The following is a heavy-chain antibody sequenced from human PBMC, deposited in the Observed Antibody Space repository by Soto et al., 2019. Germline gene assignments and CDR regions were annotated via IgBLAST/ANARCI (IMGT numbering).Heavy chain of an antibody. CDR2: ISAYNGNT. CDR3: ARDPRPHYYYDSSGYDFDY. V-gene: IGHV1-18*01. Sequence: ASVKVSCKASGYTFTSYGISWLRQAPGQGLEWMGWISAYNGNTNYAQKLQGRVTMTTDTSTSTAYMELRSLRSDDTAVYYCARDPRPHYYYDSSGYDFDYWGQGTLVTVS. CDR1: GYTFTSYG. J-gene: IGHJ4*02. D-gene: IGHD3-22*01.